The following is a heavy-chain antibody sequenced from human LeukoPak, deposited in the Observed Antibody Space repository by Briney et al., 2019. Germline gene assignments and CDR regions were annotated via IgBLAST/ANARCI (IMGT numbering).Heavy chain of an antibody. CDR3: AIFGNFNWFDP. D-gene: IGHD4-23*01. CDR2: IIPIFGTA. Sequence: ASVKVSCEASGGTFSSYAISWVRQAPGQGLEWMGGIIPIFGTANYAQKFQGRVTITTDESTSTAYMELSSLRSEDAAVYYCAIFGNFNWFDPWGQGTLVTVSS. J-gene: IGHJ5*02. V-gene: IGHV1-69*05. CDR1: GGTFSSYA.